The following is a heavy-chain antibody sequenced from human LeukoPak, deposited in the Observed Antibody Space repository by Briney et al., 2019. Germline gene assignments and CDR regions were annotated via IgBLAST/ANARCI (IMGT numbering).Heavy chain of an antibody. V-gene: IGHV1-3*01. CDR2: INAGNGNT. CDR3: ARSIAVAGTARYFQH. CDR1: GYTFTSYA. Sequence: GASVKVSCKASGYTFTSYAMHWVRQAPGQRLEWMGWINAGNGNTKYSQKFQGRVTITRDTSASTAYMELSSLRSEDTAVYYCARSIAVAGTARYFQHWGQGTLVTVSS. J-gene: IGHJ1*01. D-gene: IGHD6-19*01.